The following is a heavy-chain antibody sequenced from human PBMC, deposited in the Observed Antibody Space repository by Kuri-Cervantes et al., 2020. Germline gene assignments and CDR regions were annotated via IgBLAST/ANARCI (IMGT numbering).Heavy chain of an antibody. J-gene: IGHJ4*02. V-gene: IGHV1-46*01. Sequence: ASVKVSCKASGYTFTSNYMHWVRQAPGQGLEWMGIINPSTGNTNYAQRFQGRVTMTRDTSTSTVYMELSSLRSEDTAVYYCARVYCTGGVCYGFFGFDYWGQGTLVTVSS. CDR3: ARVYCTGGVCYGFFGFDY. D-gene: IGHD2-8*02. CDR1: GYTFTSNY. CDR2: INPSTGNT.